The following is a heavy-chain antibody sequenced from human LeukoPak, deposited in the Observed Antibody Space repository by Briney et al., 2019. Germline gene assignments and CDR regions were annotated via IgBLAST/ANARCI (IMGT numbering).Heavy chain of an antibody. J-gene: IGHJ4*02. V-gene: IGHV4-61*01. D-gene: IGHD3-10*01. Sequence: SETLSLTCTVSGGSISSGTYYWSWNRQPPGKGLEWIGNNYYNARTNYNPSLESRITMSVNTSKNQFSPKLSSVTAADTAVCYCARVSVYGSGTYYNRGFDSWGQGTLVTVSS. CDR2: NYYNART. CDR3: ARVSVYGSGTYYNRGFDS. CDR1: GGSISSGTYY.